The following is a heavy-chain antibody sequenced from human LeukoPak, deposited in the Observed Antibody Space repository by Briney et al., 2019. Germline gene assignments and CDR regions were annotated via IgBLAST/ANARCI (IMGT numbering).Heavy chain of an antibody. J-gene: IGHJ4*02. V-gene: IGHV3-11*01. CDR2: ISSSGSTI. D-gene: IGHD6-13*01. CDR1: GFTFSDYY. CDR3: ARDTYNIYSSSWYSGFDY. Sequence: GGSLRLSCAASGFTFSDYYMSWIRQAPGKGLEWVSYISSSGSTIYYADSVKGRFTISRDNAKNSLYLQMNSLRAEDTAVYYCARDTYNIYSSSWYSGFDYWGQGTLVTVSS.